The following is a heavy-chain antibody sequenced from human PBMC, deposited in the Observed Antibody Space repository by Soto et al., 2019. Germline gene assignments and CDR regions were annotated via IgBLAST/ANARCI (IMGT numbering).Heavy chain of an antibody. V-gene: IGHV1-69*01. J-gene: IGHJ6*04. CDR3: ARSQGSSTSLEIYYYYYYGMAV. CDR1: GGTFSSYA. Sequence: QVQLVQSGAEVKKPGSSVKVSCKASGGTFSSYAISWVRQAPGQGLEWMGGIIPISDTTNYAQKFQGRVTITGDEYTSTAYMELSSLRSEDTAVYYCARSQGSSTSLEIYYYYYYGMAVGGEGTTVTVSS. D-gene: IGHD2-2*01. CDR2: IIPISDTT.